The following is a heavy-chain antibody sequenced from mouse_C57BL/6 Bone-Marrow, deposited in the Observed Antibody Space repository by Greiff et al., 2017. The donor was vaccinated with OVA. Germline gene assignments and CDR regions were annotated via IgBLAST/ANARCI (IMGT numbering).Heavy chain of an antibody. CDR1: GYTFTDYY. CDR2: INPNNGGT. D-gene: IGHD1-1*01. CDR3: ARRGYGSSYRAWFAY. J-gene: IGHJ3*01. V-gene: IGHV1-26*01. Sequence: VQLQQSGPELVKPGASVKISCKASGYTFTDYYMNWVKQSHGKSLEWIGDINPNNGGTSYNQKFKGKATLTVDKSSSTAYMELRSLTSEDSAVYYCARRGYGSSYRAWFAYWGQGTLVTVSA.